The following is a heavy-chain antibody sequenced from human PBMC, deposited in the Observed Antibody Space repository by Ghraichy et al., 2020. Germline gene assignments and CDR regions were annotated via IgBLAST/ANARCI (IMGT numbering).Heavy chain of an antibody. V-gene: IGHV3-66*01. Sequence: LSLTCAASEFTVSNDYMSWVRQAAGKGLEWVSVTYTGGSTKYADSVKGRFTVSRDISKNTLYLQMNSLKVEDTAVYHCARDRRVYGLDVWGPGTIVIVSS. J-gene: IGHJ6*02. CDR1: EFTVSNDY. D-gene: IGHD3-10*01. CDR3: ARDRRVYGLDV. CDR2: TYTGGST.